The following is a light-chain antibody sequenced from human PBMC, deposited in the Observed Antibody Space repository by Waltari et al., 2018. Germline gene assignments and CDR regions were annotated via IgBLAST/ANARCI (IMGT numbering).Light chain of an antibody. CDR2: GAS. Sequence: VIWMTQSPSLLSASPGDRVTITCRMSQGISTYLAWYQQKPGRAPDLLIYGASILHSGVPSRFSGSGSGTDFTLTISSLQSEDVATCYCQHYYNFPWTFGQGTKVEIK. CDR3: QHYYNFPWT. CDR1: QGISTY. V-gene: IGKV1D-8*03. J-gene: IGKJ1*01.